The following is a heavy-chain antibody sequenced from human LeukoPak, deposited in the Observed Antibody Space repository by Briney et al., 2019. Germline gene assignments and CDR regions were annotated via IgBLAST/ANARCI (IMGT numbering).Heavy chain of an antibody. V-gene: IGHV1-18*01. J-gene: IGHJ5*02. CDR3: AGSWFGELSNQNWFDP. D-gene: IGHD3-10*01. CDR1: GYTFTSYG. CDR2: ISAYNGNT. Sequence: GASVKVSCKASGYTFTSYGISWVRQAPGQGLEWMGWISAYNGNTNYAQKLQGRVTMTTDTSTSTAYMELRSLRSDDTAVYYCAGSWFGELSNQNWFDPWGQGTLVTVSS.